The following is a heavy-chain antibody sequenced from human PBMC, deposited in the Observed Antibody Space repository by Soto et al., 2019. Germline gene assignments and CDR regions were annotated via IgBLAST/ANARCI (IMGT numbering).Heavy chain of an antibody. D-gene: IGHD6-19*01. J-gene: IGHJ4*02. CDR1: GGTFSSYA. CDR2: IIPIFGTA. V-gene: IGHV1-69*13. CDR3: ARGNSGWYGEFDY. Sequence: SVKVSCKASGGTFSSYAISWVRQAPGQGLEWMGGIIPIFGTANYAQKFQGRVTITADESTSTAYMELSSLRSEDTAVCYCARGNSGWYGEFDYWGQGTLVTVSS.